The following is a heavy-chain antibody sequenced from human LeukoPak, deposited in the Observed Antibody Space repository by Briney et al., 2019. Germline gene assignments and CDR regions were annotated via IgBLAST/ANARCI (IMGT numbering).Heavy chain of an antibody. CDR1: GFTCSSYG. J-gene: IGHJ4*02. D-gene: IGHD4-17*01. V-gene: IGHV3-23*01. CDR3: TADYGDDRDY. CDR2: ISGSGGST. Sequence: AGTLCLTCADSGFTCSSYGMGWGPQAPGLVLVWVSDISGSGGSTYYADSVDGRFTISSNNTKNTIHLQMNSLRAEDTAVYYGTADYGDDRDYCGQGPLALVTS.